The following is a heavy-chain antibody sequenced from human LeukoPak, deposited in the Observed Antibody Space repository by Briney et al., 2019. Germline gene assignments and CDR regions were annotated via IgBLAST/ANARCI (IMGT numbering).Heavy chain of an antibody. CDR1: GGSISSGGYY. J-gene: IGHJ5*02. CDR2: IYYSGST. CDR3: ARGLGILTETENWLDP. Sequence: SETLSLTCTVSGGSISSGGYYWSWIRQHPGKGLEWIGYIYYSGSTYYNPSLKSRVTISVDTSKNQFSLKLSSVTAADTAVYYCARGLGILTETENWLDPWGQGTLITVSS. V-gene: IGHV4-31*03. D-gene: IGHD3-9*01.